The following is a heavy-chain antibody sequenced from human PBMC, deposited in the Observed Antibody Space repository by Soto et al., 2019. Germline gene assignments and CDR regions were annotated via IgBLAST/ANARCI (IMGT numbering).Heavy chain of an antibody. CDR3: ARAVGDPLYYLDY. CDR1: SDSISSYY. Sequence: QVQLQESGPGLVRPSETLSLTCTVSSDSISSYYWIWIRRSPGKGLEWIGYTDYSGNTNYNPSLTSRVTISGDTSKNQFSLRLSSVTAADTAVYYCARAVGDPLYYLDYWGQGTLVTVSS. D-gene: IGHD6-19*01. CDR2: TDYSGNT. J-gene: IGHJ4*02. V-gene: IGHV4-59*08.